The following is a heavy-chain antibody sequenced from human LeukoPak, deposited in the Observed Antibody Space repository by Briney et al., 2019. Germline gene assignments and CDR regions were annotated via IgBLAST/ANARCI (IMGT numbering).Heavy chain of an antibody. CDR3: ATTEKNRYYINL. D-gene: IGHD2-21*01. J-gene: IGHJ6*01. CDR2: ISHTGGT. CDR1: GGSISSADYY. V-gene: IGHV4-30-2*01. Sequence: SETLSLTCTVSGGSISSADYYWTWLRQPPGKGLEWIGYISHTGGTYYNSSLLSRVTISVDRSKNQFFLTLGSVTAADTAVYFCATTEKNRYYINLWGPGTTVIVSS.